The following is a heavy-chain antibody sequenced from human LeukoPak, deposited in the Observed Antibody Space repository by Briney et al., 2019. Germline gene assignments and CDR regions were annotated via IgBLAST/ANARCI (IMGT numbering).Heavy chain of an antibody. D-gene: IGHD4-17*01. CDR1: GGSFSGYY. J-gene: IGHJ4*02. V-gene: IGHV4-34*01. CDR2: INHSGST. CDR3: ARGPDYGDYGAKEYYFDY. Sequence: PSETLSLTCAVYGGSFSGYYWSWIRQPPGKGLEWIGEINHSGSTNYNPSLKSRVTISVDTSKNQFSLKLSSVTAADTAVYYCARGPDYGDYGAKEYYFDYWGQGTLVTVSS.